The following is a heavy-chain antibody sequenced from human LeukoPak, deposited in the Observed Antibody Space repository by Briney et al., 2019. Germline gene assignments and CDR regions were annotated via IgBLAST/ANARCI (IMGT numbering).Heavy chain of an antibody. D-gene: IGHD3-22*01. CDR2: MRYDGSNK. J-gene: IGHJ4*02. Sequence: GGSLRLSCAASGFTFSSYGMLWVRQAPGRGLEWVAFMRYDGSNKYYADSVKGRFTISRDNSNNTLYLQMNSLRAEDTAVYYCAKDSSSASSGSFRDYWGQGTLVTVSS. CDR1: GFTFSSYG. CDR3: AKDSSSASSGSFRDY. V-gene: IGHV3-30*02.